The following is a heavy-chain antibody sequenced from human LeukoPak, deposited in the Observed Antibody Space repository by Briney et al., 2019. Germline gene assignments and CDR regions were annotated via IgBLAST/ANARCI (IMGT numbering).Heavy chain of an antibody. CDR3: ARAGPVVRGVSNYYYYYYMDV. CDR2: IIPIFGTA. Sequence: SVKVSCKASGGTFSSYASSWVRQAPGQGLEWMGGIIPIFGTANYAQKFQGRVTITADESTSTAYMELSSLRSEDTAVYYCARAGPVVRGVSNYYYYYYMDVWGKGTTVTISS. D-gene: IGHD3-10*01. J-gene: IGHJ6*03. CDR1: GGTFSSYA. V-gene: IGHV1-69*13.